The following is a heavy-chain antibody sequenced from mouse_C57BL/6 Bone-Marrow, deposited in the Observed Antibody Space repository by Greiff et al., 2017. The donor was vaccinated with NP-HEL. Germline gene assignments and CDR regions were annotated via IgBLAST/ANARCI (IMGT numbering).Heavy chain of an antibody. CDR3: ARHGGYDGYDYYAMDY. CDR2: IWSDGST. D-gene: IGHD2-3*01. V-gene: IGHV2-6-1*01. Sequence: VKLQESGPGLVAPSQSLSITCTVSGFSLTSYGVHWVRQPPGKGLEWLVVIWSDGSTNYNSALQSRLSISKDNSKSQVFLKMNSLQTDDTARYYCARHGGYDGYDYYAMDYWGQGTSVTVSS. J-gene: IGHJ4*01. CDR1: GFSLTSYG.